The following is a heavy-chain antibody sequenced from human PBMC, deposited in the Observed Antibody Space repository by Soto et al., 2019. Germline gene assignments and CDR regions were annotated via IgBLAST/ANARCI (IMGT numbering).Heavy chain of an antibody. J-gene: IGHJ4*02. D-gene: IGHD3-16*02. CDR3: ARLIMITFGGVIAPLGYCDY. V-gene: IGHV1-18*01. CDR1: GYTFTSYG. CDR2: ISAYNGNT. Sequence: QVQLVQSGAEVKKPGASVKVSCKASGYTFTSYGISWVRQAPGQGLEWMGWISAYNGNTNYAQKLQGRVTMTTDTSTSTAYMELRSLRSDDTAVYYCARLIMITFGGVIAPLGYCDYWGQGTLVTVSS.